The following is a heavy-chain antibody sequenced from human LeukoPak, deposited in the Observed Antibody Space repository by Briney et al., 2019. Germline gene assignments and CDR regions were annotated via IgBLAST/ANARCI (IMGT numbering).Heavy chain of an antibody. J-gene: IGHJ4*02. Sequence: GGSLRLSCAASGFTFSGYVMTWVRQAPGKGLECVSSITFSSSHIYYADSVKGRFTISRDNTKNTLYLQMNSLRDADTAVYYCARGSGSYCGHWGQGTLVTVSS. V-gene: IGHV3-21*04. D-gene: IGHD1-26*01. CDR2: ITFSSSHI. CDR3: ARGSGSYCGH. CDR1: GFTFSGYV.